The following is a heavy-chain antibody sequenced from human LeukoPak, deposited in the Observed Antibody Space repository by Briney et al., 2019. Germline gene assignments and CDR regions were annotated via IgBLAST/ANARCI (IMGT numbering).Heavy chain of an antibody. J-gene: IGHJ3*01. V-gene: IGHV3-30*18. D-gene: IGHD5-12*01. CDR1: GFTFSSYG. CDR2: VSYDGSNK. CDR3: AKPYSGYDPSYDAFDV. Sequence: GGSLRLSCAASGFTFSSYGMHWVRQAPGKGLEWVAVVSYDGSNKYYADSVKGRLTISRDNSKNTLYLQMNSLRAEDTAVYYCAKPYSGYDPSYDAFDVWGQGTMVTASS.